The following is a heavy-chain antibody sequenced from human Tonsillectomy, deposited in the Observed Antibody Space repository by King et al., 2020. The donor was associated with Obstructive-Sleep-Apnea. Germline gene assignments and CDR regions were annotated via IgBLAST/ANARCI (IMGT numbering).Heavy chain of an antibody. V-gene: IGHV1-8*01. Sequence: VQLVQSGAEVKKPGASVKVSCKASGYTFTSYDINWVRQATGQGLEWMGWMNPNSGNTGYAQKFQGRVTMTRSTSISTAYMELSSLRSEDTAVYYCARAPSVTEYYYYYYGMDVWGQGTTVTVSS. J-gene: IGHJ6*02. CDR2: MNPNSGNT. CDR1: GYTFTSYD. CDR3: ARAPSVTEYYYYYYGMDV. D-gene: IGHD4-17*01.